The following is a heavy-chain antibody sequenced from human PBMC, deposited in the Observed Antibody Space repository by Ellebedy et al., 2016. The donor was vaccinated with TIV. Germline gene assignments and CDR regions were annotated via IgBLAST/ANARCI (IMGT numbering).Heavy chain of an antibody. CDR3: ARGPWDSSGYYYTWFDP. J-gene: IGHJ5*02. CDR2: IIPVFGRA. CDR1: GGTFSSYA. D-gene: IGHD3-22*01. V-gene: IGHV1-69*13. Sequence: ASVKVSCKASGGTFSSYAFNWVRQAPGQGLEWMGGIIPVFGRATYAQKFRGRITITADEATSTVYMELSSLRSEDTAVYYCARGPWDSSGYYYTWFDPWGQGTLVAVSS.